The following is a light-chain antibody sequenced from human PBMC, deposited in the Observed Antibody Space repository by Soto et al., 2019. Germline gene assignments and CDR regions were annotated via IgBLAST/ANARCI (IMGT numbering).Light chain of an antibody. CDR1: SSDVGGFDF. V-gene: IGLV2-14*01. CDR2: EVT. CDR3: SSYITTNTLYV. Sequence: LTQPASVSGSPGQSITISCTGTSSDVGGFDFVSWFQRRPGKAPRLIIYEVTNRPSGISDRFSGSKSGNTATLTISGLQAEDEADYFCSSYITTNTLYVFGSGTKVTVL. J-gene: IGLJ1*01.